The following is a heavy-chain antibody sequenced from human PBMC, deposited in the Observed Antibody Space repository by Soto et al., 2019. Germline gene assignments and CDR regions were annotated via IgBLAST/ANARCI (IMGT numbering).Heavy chain of an antibody. V-gene: IGHV1-46*01. J-gene: IGHJ4*02. D-gene: IGHD2-21*02. CDR3: ARDADFSQFGF. Sequence: QLVQSGAELKKPGASVKISCKASGYTFTSYYIHWVRQAPGQGLEWMAMNHPSPGTTSYAQKFQGRLTRTREVSTGTVYMELSRLRAEDMSVFYCARDADFSQFGFCGQGTLVTVSS. CDR2: NHPSPGTT. CDR1: GYTFTSYY.